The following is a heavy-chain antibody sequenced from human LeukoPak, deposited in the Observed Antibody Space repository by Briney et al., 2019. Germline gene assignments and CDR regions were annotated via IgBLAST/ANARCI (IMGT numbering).Heavy chain of an antibody. V-gene: IGHV1-2*02. J-gene: IGHJ2*01. CDR3: ATSRLSRQWYFDL. CDR2: INLNSGGT. Sequence: GASVTVSFKASGYTFTVYYMDWVRQAPGQGLEWMGWINLNSGGTNYAQKVQGRVTITRDTSISTAYMELCMLRSDNTAVYYCATSRLSRQWYFDLWGRGTLVTVSS. CDR1: GYTFTVYY.